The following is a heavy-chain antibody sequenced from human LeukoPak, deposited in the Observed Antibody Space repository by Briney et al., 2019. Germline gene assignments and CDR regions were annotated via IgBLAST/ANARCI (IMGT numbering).Heavy chain of an antibody. CDR2: IFYTGKI. J-gene: IGHJ4*02. V-gene: IGHV4-39*01. CDR1: GDSITTEHYW. Sequence: SETLSLTCDVSGDSITTEHYWWGWLRQPPGKGLEWVAIIFYTGKIHDNPSLRNRISMSVDTSKDQFSLRLSAVTAADTAVYYCARQLGVGVWALDRWGQGTLVTVSS. CDR3: ARQLGVGVWALDR. D-gene: IGHD3-16*01.